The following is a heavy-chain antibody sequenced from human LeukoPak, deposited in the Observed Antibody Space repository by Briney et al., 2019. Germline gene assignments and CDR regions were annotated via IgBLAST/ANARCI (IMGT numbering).Heavy chain of an antibody. J-gene: IGHJ4*02. Sequence: GGSLTLSCAVSGITLSNYGMSWVRQAPGKGLEWVAGISGSGGSANYADSVKGRFTISRDNPKNTLFLQMKSLRAEDTAVYFCAKRGVVIRVILVGFHKEAYYFDSWGQGALVTVSS. CDR2: ISGSGGSA. CDR3: AKRGVVIRVILVGFHKEAYYFDS. V-gene: IGHV3-23*01. D-gene: IGHD3-22*01. CDR1: GITLSNYG.